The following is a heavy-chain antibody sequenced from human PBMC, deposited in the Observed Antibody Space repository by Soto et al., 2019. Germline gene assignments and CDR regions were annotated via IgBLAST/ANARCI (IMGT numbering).Heavy chain of an antibody. CDR2: ISSSSSTI. V-gene: IGHV3-48*01. Sequence: GSLRLSCVASGFTFSSYSMNWVRQAPGKGLEWVSYISSSSSTIYYADSVKGRFTISRDNAKNSLYLQMNSLRAEDTAVYYCARFLRNIVATSDEFDYWGQGTLVTVSS. CDR3: ARFLRNIVATSDEFDY. J-gene: IGHJ4*02. D-gene: IGHD5-12*01. CDR1: GFTFSSYS.